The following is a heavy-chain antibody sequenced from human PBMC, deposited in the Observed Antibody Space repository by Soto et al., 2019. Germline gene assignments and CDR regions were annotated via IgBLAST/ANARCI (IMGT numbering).Heavy chain of an antibody. CDR1: GYTFTSYD. V-gene: IGHV1-3*05. CDR2: INAGNGNT. CDR3: ARDGDYYGSGSIDY. J-gene: IGHJ4*02. Sequence: QVQLVQSGAEEKKPRASVKVSCKASGYTFTSYDMHWVRQAPGQRLEWMGWINAGNGNTKYSQKFQGRVTITRDTSASTAYMELSSLRSEDTDVNYCARDGDYYGSGSIDYWGQGTLVTVSS. D-gene: IGHD3-10*01.